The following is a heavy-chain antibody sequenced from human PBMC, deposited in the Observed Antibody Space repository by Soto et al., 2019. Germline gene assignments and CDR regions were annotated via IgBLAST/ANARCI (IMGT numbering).Heavy chain of an antibody. CDR2: TYYRSKWYN. V-gene: IGHV6-1*01. CDR1: GDSVSSNSAA. J-gene: IGHJ6*02. CDR3: AREGSGYVILDLNYYYGMDV. Sequence: SQTLSLTCAISGDSVSSNSAAWNWIRQSPSRGLEWLGRTYYRSKWYNDYAVSVKSRITINPDTSKNQFSLQLNSVTPEDTAVYYCAREGSGYVILDLNYYYGMDVWGQGTTVNVSS. D-gene: IGHD5-12*01.